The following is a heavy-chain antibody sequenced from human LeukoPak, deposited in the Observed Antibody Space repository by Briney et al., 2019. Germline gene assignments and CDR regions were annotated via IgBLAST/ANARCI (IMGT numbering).Heavy chain of an antibody. Sequence: APVKVSCKASGSTFTGYYMHWVRQAPGQGLEWMGGINPNSGGTNYAQKFQGRVTMTRDTSISTAYMELSRLRSDDTAVYYCARVTPRGLRFLEWLSPLDSWGQGTLVTVSS. V-gene: IGHV1-2*02. J-gene: IGHJ4*02. CDR3: ARVTPRGLRFLEWLSPLDS. D-gene: IGHD3-3*01. CDR1: GSTFTGYY. CDR2: INPNSGGT.